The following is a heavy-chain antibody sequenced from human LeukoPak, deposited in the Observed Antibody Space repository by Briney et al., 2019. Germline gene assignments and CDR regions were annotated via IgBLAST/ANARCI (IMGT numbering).Heavy chain of an antibody. CDR2: ISGSGGST. Sequence: GGSLRLSCAASGFTVSSNYMSWVRQAPGKGLEWVSAISGSGGSTYYADSVKGRFTISRDNSKNTLYLQMNSLRAEDTAVYYCAKSVVATIRLYYFDYWGQGTLVTVSS. V-gene: IGHV3-23*01. J-gene: IGHJ4*02. CDR3: AKSVVATIRLYYFDY. D-gene: IGHD5-12*01. CDR1: GFTVSSNY.